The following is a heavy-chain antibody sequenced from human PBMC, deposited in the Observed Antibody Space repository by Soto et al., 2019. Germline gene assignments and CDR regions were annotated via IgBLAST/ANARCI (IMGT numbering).Heavy chain of an antibody. CDR2: MNPNSGNT. Sequence: ASVKVSCKASGYTFTSYDINWVRQATGQGLEWMGWMNPNSGNTGYAQKFQGRVTMTRNTSISTAYMELSSLRSEDTAVYYCARASVGIAAAGIDYWGQGTLVTVSS. CDR3: ARASVGIAAAGIDY. D-gene: IGHD6-13*01. CDR1: GYTFTSYD. J-gene: IGHJ4*02. V-gene: IGHV1-8*01.